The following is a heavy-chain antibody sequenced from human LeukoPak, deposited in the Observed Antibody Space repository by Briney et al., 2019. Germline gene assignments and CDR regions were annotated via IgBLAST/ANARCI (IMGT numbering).Heavy chain of an antibody. Sequence: GGSLRLSCAASGFTFSHYWMSWVRQAPGKGLEWVANINQDGSEKYYVDSVKGRSTISRDNAKNSLYLQMNSLRDEDTAVYYCARDRESSDYWGQGTLVTVSS. CDR2: INQDGSEK. J-gene: IGHJ4*02. CDR3: ARDRESSDY. D-gene: IGHD5-24*01. V-gene: IGHV3-7*01. CDR1: GFTFSHYW.